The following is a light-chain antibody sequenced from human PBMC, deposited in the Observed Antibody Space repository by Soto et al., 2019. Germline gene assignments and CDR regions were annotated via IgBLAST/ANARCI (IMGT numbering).Light chain of an antibody. V-gene: IGKV3-15*01. J-gene: IGKJ1*01. CDR3: QQYNDWPRT. Sequence: EIVMTQSPATLSVSPGERATLSCRASENFSSNLAWFQHKPGPAPRLLIYGASTRATGIPARFSGSGSGTEFTLTISSLQSEDFAVYYCQQYNDWPRTFGQGTKVEI. CDR2: GAS. CDR1: ENFSSN.